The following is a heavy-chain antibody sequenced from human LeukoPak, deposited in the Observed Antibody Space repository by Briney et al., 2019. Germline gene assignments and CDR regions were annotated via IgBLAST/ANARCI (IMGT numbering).Heavy chain of an antibody. CDR3: AKTHGYFDQ. CDR2: ISGSGETT. V-gene: IGHV3-23*01. CDR1: GFPFSSYA. D-gene: IGHD3-22*01. J-gene: IGHJ4*02. Sequence: GGSLRLSCAASGFPFSSYAMTWVRQAPGKGLEWVSAISGSGETTYYSDSVKGRFTISRDNSKNTLFLQMNSLRVEDAAMYYCAKTHGYFDQWGQGTLVAVSS.